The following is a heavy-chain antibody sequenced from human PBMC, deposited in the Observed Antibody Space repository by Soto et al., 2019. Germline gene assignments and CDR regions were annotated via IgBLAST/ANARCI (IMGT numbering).Heavy chain of an antibody. Sequence: HPGGSLRLSCTASGFTFGDYAMSWVRQAPGKGLEWVGFIRSKAYGGTTEYAASVKGRFTISRDDSKSIAYLQMNSLKTEDTAVYYCTRGAGYSSSWYLGMDVWGQGTTVTVSS. V-gene: IGHV3-49*04. CDR3: TRGAGYSSSWYLGMDV. J-gene: IGHJ6*02. CDR2: IRSKAYGGTT. CDR1: GFTFGDYA. D-gene: IGHD6-13*01.